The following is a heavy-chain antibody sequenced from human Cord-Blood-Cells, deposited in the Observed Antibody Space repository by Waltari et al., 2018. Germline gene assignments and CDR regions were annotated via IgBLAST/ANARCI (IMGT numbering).Heavy chain of an antibody. D-gene: IGHD3-9*01. Sequence: QVQLQQWGAGLLKPSETLSLTCAVYGGSFSGYYWSWICQPPGKGLEWIGEINHSGSTNYNPSLKSRVTISVDTSKNQFSLKLSSETAADTAVYYCARGTDWADYWGQGTLVTVSS. CDR1: GGSFSGYY. CDR2: INHSGST. CDR3: ARGTDWADY. V-gene: IGHV4-34*01. J-gene: IGHJ4*02.